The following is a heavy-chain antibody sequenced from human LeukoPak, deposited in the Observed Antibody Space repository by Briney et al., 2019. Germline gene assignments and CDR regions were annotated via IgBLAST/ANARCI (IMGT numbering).Heavy chain of an antibody. CDR2: INDDGSAT. D-gene: IGHD3-10*01. Sequence: GGSLRLSCAASGFTFSSYAMHWVRQVPGKGLVWVSRINDDGSATFYADSVKGRFTISRDNAKNSLFLQMDSLRVEDTAVYYCVREGSGSTHYMDVWGKGTTVTVSS. V-gene: IGHV3-74*01. CDR3: VREGSGSTHYMDV. CDR1: GFTFSSYA. J-gene: IGHJ6*03.